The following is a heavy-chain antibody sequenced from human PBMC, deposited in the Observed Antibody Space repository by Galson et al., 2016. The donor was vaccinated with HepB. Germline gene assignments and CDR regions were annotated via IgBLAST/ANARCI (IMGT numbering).Heavy chain of an antibody. CDR3: ARERSLSGGEVYFDQ. CDR1: SGFIYNSDL. CDR2: IFHGGDT. V-gene: IGHV4-4*02. D-gene: IGHD3-16*01. J-gene: IGHJ4*02. Sequence: SETLSLTCAVSSGFIYNSDLWSWVRQPPGKGLEWIGEIFHGGDTNYNPSLRSRVTIALDRSKNHFSLRLTSVTAADTAVYYCARERSLSGGEVYFDQWGQGTLVTVSS.